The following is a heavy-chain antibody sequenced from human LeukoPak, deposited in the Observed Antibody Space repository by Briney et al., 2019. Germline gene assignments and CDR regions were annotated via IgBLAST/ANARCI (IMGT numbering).Heavy chain of an antibody. J-gene: IGHJ4*02. CDR2: ISSSGSYI. CDR3: ARGYYGDPSQVYYFDY. D-gene: IGHD4-17*01. Sequence: PGGSLRLSCAACGFTFSSYSMNWVRQAPGKGLEWVSSISSSGSYIYYADSVKGRFTISRDNAKNSLYLQMNSLRAEDTAVYYCARGYYGDPSQVYYFDYWGQGTLVTVSS. CDR1: GFTFSSYS. V-gene: IGHV3-21*01.